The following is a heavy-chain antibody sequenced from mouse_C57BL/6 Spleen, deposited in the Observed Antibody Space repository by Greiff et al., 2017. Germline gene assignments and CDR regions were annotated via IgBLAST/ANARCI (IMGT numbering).Heavy chain of an antibody. CDR2: ISSGSSTI. J-gene: IGHJ3*01. D-gene: IGHD1-1*01. CDR3: ARTGYYCSSPFAY. V-gene: IGHV5-17*01. CDR1: GFTFSDYG. Sequence: EVQGVESGGGLVKPGGSLKLSCAASGFTFSDYGMHWVRQAPEKGLEWVAYISSGSSTIYYADTVKGRFTISRDNAKNTLFLQMTSLRSEDTAMYYCARTGYYCSSPFAYWGQGTLVTVSA.